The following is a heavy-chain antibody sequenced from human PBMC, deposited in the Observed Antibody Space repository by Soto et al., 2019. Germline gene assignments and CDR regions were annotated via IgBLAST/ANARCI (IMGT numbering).Heavy chain of an antibody. V-gene: IGHV3-23*01. CDR2: ISVSGGST. D-gene: IGHD6-19*01. CDR1: GFTFSSYA. J-gene: IGHJ4*02. Sequence: PGGSLRLSCAASGFTFSSYAMSWVRQAPGKGLEWVSAISVSGGSTYYADSVKVRFTISGTNSKNTLYLQMNSLRAEDTAVYYCAKDPGYSSGWYSWGQGTLVTVSS. CDR3: AKDPGYSSGWYS.